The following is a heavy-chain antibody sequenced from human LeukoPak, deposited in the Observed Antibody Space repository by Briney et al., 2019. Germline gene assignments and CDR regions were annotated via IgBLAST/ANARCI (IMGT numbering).Heavy chain of an antibody. V-gene: IGHV1-46*01. D-gene: IGHD4-17*01. Sequence: GASVKVSCKASGYTFTSYYMHWVRQAPGQGLEWMGIINPSGGSTSYAQKFQGRVTMTRDTSKNQFSLKLSSVTAADTAVYYCARLSTVTTSLDYWGQGTLVTVSS. CDR3: ARLSTVTTSLDY. J-gene: IGHJ4*02. CDR1: GYTFTSYY. CDR2: INPSGGST.